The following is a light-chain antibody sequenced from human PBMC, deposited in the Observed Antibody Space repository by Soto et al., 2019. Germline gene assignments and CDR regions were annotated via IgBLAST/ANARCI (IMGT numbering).Light chain of an antibody. CDR3: QHRSNWPLT. J-gene: IGKJ4*01. CDR2: EAS. Sequence: EIVLTQSPATLSLSPGERATLSCWASQSVSSYLAWYQQKPGQAPRLLIYEASNRATGIPARFSGSGSGTDFTLTISSLEPEDCAVYYCQHRSNWPLTFGGGTKVEIK. CDR1: QSVSSY. V-gene: IGKV3-11*01.